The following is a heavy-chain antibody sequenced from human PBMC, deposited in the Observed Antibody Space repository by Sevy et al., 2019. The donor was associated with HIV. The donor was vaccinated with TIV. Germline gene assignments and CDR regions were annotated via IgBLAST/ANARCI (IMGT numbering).Heavy chain of an antibody. J-gene: IGHJ5*02. Sequence: ASVKVPCRPSGFTFTYYTIHWVRQAPGQRLEWMGWINPGNGNTRYSQKFQGRVSITTDTSATTSYMALSSLRPEDTAVYYCATSPGGTKHFNPWGQGTRVTVSS. CDR3: ATSPGGTKHFNP. D-gene: IGHD2-15*01. CDR1: GFTFTYYT. CDR2: INPGNGNT. V-gene: IGHV1-3*01.